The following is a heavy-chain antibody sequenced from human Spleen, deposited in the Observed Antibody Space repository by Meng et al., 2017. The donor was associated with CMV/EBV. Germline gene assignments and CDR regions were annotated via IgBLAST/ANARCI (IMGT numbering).Heavy chain of an antibody. D-gene: IGHD1-26*01. CDR1: GYTFDGYY. V-gene: IGHV1-2*02. CDR2: NKPNSGGT. J-gene: IGHJ4*02. Sequence: GYTFDGYYMHGVRKARGQGLEGRGWNKPNSGGTNYAEKWQGRVSMTRETSISTAYMELSRLRSDDTAVYYCARGRGLYCGSYALDYWGQGTLVTVSS. CDR3: ARGRGLYCGSYALDY.